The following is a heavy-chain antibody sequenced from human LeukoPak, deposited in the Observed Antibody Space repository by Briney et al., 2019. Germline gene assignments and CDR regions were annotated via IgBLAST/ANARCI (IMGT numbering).Heavy chain of an antibody. D-gene: IGHD5-12*01. CDR1: GGSFSGYY. Sequence: SETLSLTCAVYGGSFSGYYWSWIRQPPGKGLEWIREINHSGSTNYNPSLKSRVTISVDTSKDPFSLKLSSVTAADTAVYYCARGRGYSGYEIDYWGQGTLVTVSS. V-gene: IGHV4-34*01. J-gene: IGHJ4*02. CDR2: INHSGST. CDR3: ARGRGYSGYEIDY.